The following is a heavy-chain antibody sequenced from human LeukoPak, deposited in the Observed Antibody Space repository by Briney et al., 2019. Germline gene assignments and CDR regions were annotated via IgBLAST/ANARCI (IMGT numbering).Heavy chain of an antibody. CDR2: ISVRGGST. D-gene: IGHD3-3*01. Sequence: PGGSLRLSCAASGFTFSSYAMSWVRQAPGKGLEWVSGISVRGGSTYYADSVKGRFTISRDNSKNTLYLQMNSLRAEDTAVYYRAKSSVSPSYYDFWSGGGFWFDPWGQGTLVTVSS. CDR1: GFTFSSYA. V-gene: IGHV3-23*01. CDR3: AKSSVSPSYYDFWSGGGFWFDP. J-gene: IGHJ5*02.